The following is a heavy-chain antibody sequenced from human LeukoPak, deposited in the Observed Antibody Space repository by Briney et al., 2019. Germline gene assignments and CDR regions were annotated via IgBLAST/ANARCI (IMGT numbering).Heavy chain of an antibody. CDR3: ARATGDYSNLDYYYYYMDV. CDR2: INHSGST. CDR1: GGSFSGYY. Sequence: SETLSLTCAVYGGSFSGYYWSWIRQPPGKGLEWIGEINHSGSTNYNPSLKSRVTISVDTSKNQFSLKLSSVTAADTAVYYCARATGDYSNLDYYYYYMDVWGKGTTVTVSS. V-gene: IGHV4-34*01. J-gene: IGHJ6*03. D-gene: IGHD4-11*01.